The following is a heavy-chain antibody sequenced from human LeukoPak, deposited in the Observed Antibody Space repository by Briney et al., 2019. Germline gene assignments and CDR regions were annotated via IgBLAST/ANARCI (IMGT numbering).Heavy chain of an antibody. J-gene: IGHJ4*02. D-gene: IGHD3-10*01. CDR2: ISSSSSTI. CDR3: AREFVGYYYGSGSYDLDY. CDR1: GFTFSSYS. Sequence: TGGSLRLSCAASGFTFSSYSMNWVHQAPGKGLEWVSYISSSSSTIYYADSVKGRFTISRDNAKNSLYLQMNSLRAEDTAVYYCAREFVGYYYGSGSYDLDYWGQGTLVTVSS. V-gene: IGHV3-48*01.